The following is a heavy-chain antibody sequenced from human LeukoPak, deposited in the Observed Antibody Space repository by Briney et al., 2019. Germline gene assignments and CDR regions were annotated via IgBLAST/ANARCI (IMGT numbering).Heavy chain of an antibody. CDR1: GGSFSGYY. CDR3: ARIYIAVAGPVDY. CDR2: INHSGST. J-gene: IGHJ4*02. V-gene: IGHV4-34*01. Sequence: SETLSLTCAVYGGSFSGYYWSWIRQPPGKGLEWIGEINHSGSTNYNPSLKSRVTISVDTSKNQFSLKLSSVTAADTAVYYCARIYIAVAGPVDYWGQGTLVTVSS. D-gene: IGHD6-19*01.